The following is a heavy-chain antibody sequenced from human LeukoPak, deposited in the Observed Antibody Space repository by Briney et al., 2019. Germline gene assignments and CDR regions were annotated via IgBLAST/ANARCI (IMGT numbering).Heavy chain of an antibody. CDR1: GFTFSSYG. D-gene: IGHD3-22*01. CDR2: ISFSGSYI. J-gene: IGHJ4*02. V-gene: IGHV3-21*04. Sequence: GGSLRLSCAAPGFTFSSYGMHWVRQAPGKGLEWVSSISFSGSYIYYADSLKGRITISRDNAKNSLFLQMDSLTAEDTAIYYCAKAIVVLISGQFWDYWGQGTLVTVSS. CDR3: AKAIVVLISGQFWDY.